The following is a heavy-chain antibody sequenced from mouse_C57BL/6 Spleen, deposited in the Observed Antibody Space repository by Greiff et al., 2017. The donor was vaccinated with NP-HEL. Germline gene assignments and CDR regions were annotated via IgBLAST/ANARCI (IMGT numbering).Heavy chain of an antibody. D-gene: IGHD2-5*01. J-gene: IGHJ4*01. V-gene: IGHV1-53*01. CDR3: ARSHSNYDAMDY. Sequence: QVQLQQPGTELVKPGASVKLSCKASGYTFTSYWMHWVKQRPGQGLKWIGNINPSNGGTNYNEKFKSKATLTVDKSSSTAYMQLSSLTSEDSAVYYCARSHSNYDAMDYWGQGTSVPVSS. CDR1: GYTFTSYW. CDR2: INPSNGGT.